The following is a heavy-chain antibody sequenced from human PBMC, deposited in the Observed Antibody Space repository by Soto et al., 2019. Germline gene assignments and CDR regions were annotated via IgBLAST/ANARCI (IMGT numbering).Heavy chain of an antibody. CDR1: GGSFSGYY. CDR3: ARVAAAAGPLGY. V-gene: IGHV4-34*01. CDR2: INHSGST. J-gene: IGHJ4*02. Sequence: QVQLQQWGAGLLKPSETLSLTCAVYGGSFSGYYWSWIRQPPGKGLEWIGEINHSGSTNYNPSLKSRVTISVDTSKNQFSLELSSVTAADTAVYYCARVAAAAGPLGYWGQGTLVTVSS. D-gene: IGHD6-13*01.